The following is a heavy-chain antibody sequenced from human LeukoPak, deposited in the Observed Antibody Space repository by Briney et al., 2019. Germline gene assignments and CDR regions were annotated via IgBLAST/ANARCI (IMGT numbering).Heavy chain of an antibody. Sequence: GGSLRLSCAASGFTFSTYWMHWDRQAPGKGPVWVSRISPDGSSTRYADSVKGRFTISRDNARNTLYLQMNSLRAEDTAVYHCTRGYGPWGQGTLVTVSS. J-gene: IGHJ5*02. D-gene: IGHD4-17*01. V-gene: IGHV3-74*01. CDR1: GFTFSTYW. CDR2: ISPDGSST. CDR3: TRGYGP.